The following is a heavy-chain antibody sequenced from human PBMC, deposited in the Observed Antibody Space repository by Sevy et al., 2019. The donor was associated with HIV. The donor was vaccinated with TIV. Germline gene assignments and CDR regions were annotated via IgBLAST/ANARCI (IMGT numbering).Heavy chain of an antibody. CDR3: ARKYDSSGYFDY. J-gene: IGHJ4*02. V-gene: IGHV3-23*01. Sequence: GGSLRLSCAASGFTFSNYAMNRVRQAPRKGLEWVSGISGSSGSGTKTNYADSVKGRFTISRDDSKNSLFLQLNSLRAEDTAIYYCARKYDSSGYFDYWGQGTLVTVSS. D-gene: IGHD3-22*01. CDR2: ISGSSGSGTKT. CDR1: GFTFSNYA.